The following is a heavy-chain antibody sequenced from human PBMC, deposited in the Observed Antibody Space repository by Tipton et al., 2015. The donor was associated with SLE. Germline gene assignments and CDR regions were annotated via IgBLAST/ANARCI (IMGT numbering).Heavy chain of an antibody. J-gene: IGHJ4*02. D-gene: IGHD1-26*01. V-gene: IGHV3-23*01. CDR2: ISASGGST. CDR3: AKVRRNVGAPDY. Sequence: GSLRLSCAASGITFSSYTMHWVRQAPGKGLEWVSPISASGGSTYYADSVKGRFTISRDNSKNTLYLQMNSLRAEDTAVYYCAKVRRNVGAPDYWGQGTLVTVSS. CDR1: GITFSSYT.